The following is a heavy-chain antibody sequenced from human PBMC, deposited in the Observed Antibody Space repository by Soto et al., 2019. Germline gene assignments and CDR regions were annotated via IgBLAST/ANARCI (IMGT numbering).Heavy chain of an antibody. J-gene: IGHJ6*02. Sequence: SVKVSCKASGGTFSSYAISLVRQAPGQGLEWMGGIIPIFGTANYAQKFQGRVTITADESTSTAYMELSSLGSDDTAVYFCARDRVAATGSDPIIDSYKGMDVWGQGTAVTVSS. D-gene: IGHD2-15*01. CDR2: IIPIFGTA. V-gene: IGHV1-69*13. CDR3: ARDRVAATGSDPIIDSYKGMDV. CDR1: GGTFSSYA.